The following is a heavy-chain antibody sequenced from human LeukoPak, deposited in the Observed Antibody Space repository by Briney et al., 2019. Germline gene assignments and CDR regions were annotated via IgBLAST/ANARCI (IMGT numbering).Heavy chain of an antibody. CDR3: SSVVVTAIEY. Sequence: SETLSLTCTVSGYSITSGYYWGWVRQPPGKGLEWIGSIYHSGSTYYNPSLKSRVTISVDTSKNQFSLKLSSVTAADTAVYYCSSVVVTAIEYWGQGILVTVSS. D-gene: IGHD2-21*02. V-gene: IGHV4-38-2*02. CDR2: IYHSGST. CDR1: GYSITSGYY. J-gene: IGHJ4*02.